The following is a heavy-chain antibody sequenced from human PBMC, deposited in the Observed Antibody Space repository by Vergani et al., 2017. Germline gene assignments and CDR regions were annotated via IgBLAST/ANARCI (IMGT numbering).Heavy chain of an antibody. D-gene: IGHD5-24*01. CDR3: ARVSQRWPPVPGDY. Sequence: EVQLVESGGGLVQPGGSLRLSCAASGFTFSSYWMSWVRQAPGKGLEWVANIKQDGSEKYYVDSVKGRFTISRDNAKNSLYLQMNSLRAEDTAVYYCARVSQRWPPVPGDYWGQGTLVTVSS. V-gene: IGHV3-7*01. CDR2: IKQDGSEK. CDR1: GFTFSSYW. J-gene: IGHJ4*02.